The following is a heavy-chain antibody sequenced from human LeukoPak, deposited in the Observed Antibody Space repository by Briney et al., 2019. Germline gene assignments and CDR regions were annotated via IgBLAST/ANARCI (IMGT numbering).Heavy chain of an antibody. CDR1: GFTVSSNS. V-gene: IGHV3-53*01. CDR3: ARDLGRKRRALYYYDDSSPAYYFDS. J-gene: IGHJ4*02. D-gene: IGHD3-22*01. Sequence: GGSLRLSCTVSGFTVSSNSMSWVRQAPGKGLEWVSFIYSDNTHYSDSVKGRFTISRDNSKNTLYLQMNSLRAEDAAVYYCARDLGRKRRALYYYDDSSPAYYFDSWGQGILVAVSS. CDR2: IYSDNT.